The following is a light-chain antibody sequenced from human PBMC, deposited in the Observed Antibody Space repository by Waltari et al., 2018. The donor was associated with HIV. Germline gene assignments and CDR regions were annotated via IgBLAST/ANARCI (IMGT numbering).Light chain of an antibody. CDR3: QSVDSSRIWV. J-gene: IGLJ3*02. Sequence: SYELTQPPSASVSPGQTASITCSGDAWTNQHAYWFQQKPGQAPVLLIYKDSERPSGIPARFSGSRSGTTVMLIISGVQAEDEADYYCQSVDSSRIWVFGGGTKLTVL. CDR2: KDS. CDR1: AWTNQH. V-gene: IGLV3-25*03.